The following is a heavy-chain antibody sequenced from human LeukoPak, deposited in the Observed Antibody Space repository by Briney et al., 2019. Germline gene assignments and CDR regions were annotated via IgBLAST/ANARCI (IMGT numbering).Heavy chain of an antibody. V-gene: IGHV3-7*01. D-gene: IGHD5-12*01. J-gene: IGHJ3*02. CDR1: GFTFSSSW. Sequence: GGSLRLSCAASGFTFSSSWMAWVRQAPGKGLEWVGNIKEDGTAKNYVVSVRGRFTISRDNAKNSLYLQMNSLRGEDTAVYYCTRDSGYNAIDIWGQGTVVIVSS. CDR3: TRDSGYNAIDI. CDR2: IKEDGTAK.